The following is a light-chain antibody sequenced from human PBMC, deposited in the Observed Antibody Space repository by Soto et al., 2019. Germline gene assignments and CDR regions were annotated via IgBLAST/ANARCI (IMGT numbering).Light chain of an antibody. Sequence: EIVMTQSTATLSVSPGERATLSCRASQSVSSNLAWYQQKPGQAPRLLIYGASTRATGIPARFSGSGSGTEFTLNISSLQSEDFAVYYCQQYNNWWTFGQGTKVEIK. CDR2: GAS. CDR3: QQYNNWWT. V-gene: IGKV3-15*01. J-gene: IGKJ1*01. CDR1: QSVSSN.